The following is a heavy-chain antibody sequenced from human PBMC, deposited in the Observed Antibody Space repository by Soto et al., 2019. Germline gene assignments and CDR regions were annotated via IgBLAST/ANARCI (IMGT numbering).Heavy chain of an antibody. Sequence: QLQLQESGPGLVKPSETLSLTCTVSDGSISSNSYYWGWIRQPPGKGLECIGSIVYSGSTYYTPSLKSRVILSVDPSKTQFSLKLSSVTAADTAVYYCARHIAPVVFSNPYWFDPWGQGTLVSVSS. CDR1: DGSISSNSYY. V-gene: IGHV4-39*01. CDR2: IVYSGST. CDR3: ARHIAPVVFSNPYWFDP. D-gene: IGHD6-13*01. J-gene: IGHJ5*02.